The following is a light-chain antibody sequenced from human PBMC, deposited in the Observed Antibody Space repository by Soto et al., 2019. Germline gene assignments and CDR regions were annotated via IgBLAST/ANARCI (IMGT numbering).Light chain of an antibody. V-gene: IGKV3-20*01. CDR1: QSVSSSY. CDR2: GAS. J-gene: IGKJ1*01. Sequence: EIVLTQSPGTLSLSPGEKANLSCRASQSVSSSYLAWYQQKPGQAPRLLIYGASSRATGIPDRFSGSGSGTDFTLTISRLEPEDFAVYYCQQYGGSPRTFGQGTKVDIK. CDR3: QQYGGSPRT.